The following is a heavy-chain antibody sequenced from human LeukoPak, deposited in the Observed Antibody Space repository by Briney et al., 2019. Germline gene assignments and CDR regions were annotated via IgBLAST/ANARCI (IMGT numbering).Heavy chain of an antibody. CDR2: INPNSGGT. Sequence: GASVKVSCRASGYTFTGYYMHWVRQAPAQGLEWMGWINPNSGGTNYAQKIQGRVTMTRDTSISTAYMELSRLRSDDTAVYYCARYEQQLETLDYWGQGTLVTVSS. CDR3: ARYEQQLETLDY. V-gene: IGHV1-2*02. CDR1: GYTFTGYY. J-gene: IGHJ4*02. D-gene: IGHD6-13*01.